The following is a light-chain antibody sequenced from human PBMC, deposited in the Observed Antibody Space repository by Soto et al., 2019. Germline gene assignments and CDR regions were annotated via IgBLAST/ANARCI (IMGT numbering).Light chain of an antibody. CDR3: QQYNYWPSSK. CDR2: GAS. V-gene: IGKV3-15*01. J-gene: IGKJ1*01. CDR1: QSVSSS. Sequence: EIVMTQSPATLSVSPGERATLSCSASQSVSSSLAWSQQKPGQAPRLLIYGASTRATGIPARFSGSGSRTEFTITISSLQSADFAVYSCQQYNYWPSSKFGQGTKVEIK.